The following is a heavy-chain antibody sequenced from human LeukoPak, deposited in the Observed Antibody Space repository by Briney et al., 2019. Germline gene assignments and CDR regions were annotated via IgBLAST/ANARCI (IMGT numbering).Heavy chain of an antibody. CDR2: ISYDGSNK. CDR1: GFTFSTYA. Sequence: GGSLRLSCAASGFTFSTYAMHWVRQVPGKGLEWVAVISYDGSNKYYADSVKGRFTISRDNSKNTLYLQMNSLRGEDTGVYYCASHTPRRLPIAVAEYLDYWGQGTLVTVSS. D-gene: IGHD6-19*01. V-gene: IGHV3-30-3*01. J-gene: IGHJ4*02. CDR3: ASHTPRRLPIAVAEYLDY.